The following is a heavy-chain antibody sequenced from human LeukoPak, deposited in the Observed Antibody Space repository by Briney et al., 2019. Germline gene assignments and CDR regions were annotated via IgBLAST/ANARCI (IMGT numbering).Heavy chain of an antibody. J-gene: IGHJ4*02. CDR3: ARRAASSAAVGY. CDR1: GDSISSSSYY. CDR2: IYSDGPT. V-gene: IGHV4-39*01. Sequence: PSETLSLTCTVSGDSISSSSYYWGWIRQPPGKGLEWIGSIYSDGPTFYHPSLKRRVTISVDTSKNQFSLNVTSVTAADTAVYYCARRAASSAAVGYWGQGSLVTVSS. D-gene: IGHD6-19*01.